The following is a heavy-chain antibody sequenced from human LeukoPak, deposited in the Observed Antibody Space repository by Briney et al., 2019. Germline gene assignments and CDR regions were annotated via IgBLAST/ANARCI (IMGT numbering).Heavy chain of an antibody. D-gene: IGHD1-26*01. CDR3: ARDRDSGSYQLPDY. CDR1: GYTFTGYY. CDR2: INPNSGGT. Sequence: ASVKVSCKASGYTFTGYYMHWVRQAPGQGLEWMGWINPNSGGTNYAQKFQGRVTMTRDTSISTAYMELSRLRSDDTAVYYCARDRDSGSYQLPDYWGQGTLVTVSS. V-gene: IGHV1-2*02. J-gene: IGHJ4*02.